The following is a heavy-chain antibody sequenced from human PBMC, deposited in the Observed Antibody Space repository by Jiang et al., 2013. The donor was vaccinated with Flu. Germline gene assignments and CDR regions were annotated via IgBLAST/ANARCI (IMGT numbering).Heavy chain of an antibody. V-gene: IGHV1-8*02. CDR3: AMICHTADLPYYYYGMDV. D-gene: IGHD5-18*01. CDR2: MNPNSGNT. CDR1: GYTFTSYD. J-gene: IGHJ6*02. Sequence: SGAEVKKPGASVKVSCKASGYTFTSYDINWVRQATGQGLEWMGWMNPNSGNTGYAQKFQGRVTMTRNTSVSTAYMELSSLRSEDTAVYYCAMICHTADLPYYYYGMDVWGQGTTVTVSS.